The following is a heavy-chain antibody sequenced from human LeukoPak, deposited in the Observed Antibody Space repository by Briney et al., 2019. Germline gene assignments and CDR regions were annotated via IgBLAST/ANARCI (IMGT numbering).Heavy chain of an antibody. CDR1: GGSISSYY. J-gene: IGHJ5*02. CDR3: ARGGYYGSGNDFRFDP. Sequence: SETLSLTCTVSGGSISSYYWSWIRQPPGKGLECIGYIHYTGSTNYNPSLKSRVTISVDTSKNQFTLKLSSVTAADTAIYYCARGGYYGSGNDFRFDPWGQGTLVTVSS. V-gene: IGHV4-59*01. CDR2: IHYTGST. D-gene: IGHD3-10*01.